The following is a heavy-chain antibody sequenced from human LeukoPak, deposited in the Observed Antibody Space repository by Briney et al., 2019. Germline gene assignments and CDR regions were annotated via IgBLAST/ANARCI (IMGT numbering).Heavy chain of an antibody. CDR2: IYHTGIT. CDR1: GASITNRNW. CDR3: ARVFELGMNAVDL. V-gene: IGHV4-4*02. J-gene: IGHJ3*01. D-gene: IGHD7-27*01. Sequence: QESGPTLVNPSGTMSLTCAISGASITNRNWWSWVRQPPEKGLEWIGEIYHTGITKYSPSLKSRVTISVDKSKNQFSLNVASVTAADTAIYYCARVFELGMNAVDLWGQGTMVTVSS.